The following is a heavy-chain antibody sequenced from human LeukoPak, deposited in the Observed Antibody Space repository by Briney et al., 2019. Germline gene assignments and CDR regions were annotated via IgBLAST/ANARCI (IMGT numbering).Heavy chain of an antibody. CDR1: GYTFSSYG. CDR3: ARAFYDSSGYWLSPPPPFDY. V-gene: IGHV1-18*01. D-gene: IGHD3-22*01. Sequence: GASVKVSCKASGYTFSSYGISWVRQAPGQGLEWMGWISAYNGNTNYAQKLQGRVTMTTDTSTSTAYMELRSLRSDDTAVYYCARAFYDSSGYWLSPPPPFDYWGQGTLVTVSS. J-gene: IGHJ4*02. CDR2: ISAYNGNT.